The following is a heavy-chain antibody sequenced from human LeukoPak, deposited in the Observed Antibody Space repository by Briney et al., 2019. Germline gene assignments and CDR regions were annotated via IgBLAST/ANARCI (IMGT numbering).Heavy chain of an antibody. CDR2: INTNTGNP. CDR3: ARTVAARELYYFDY. D-gene: IGHD6-6*01. J-gene: IGHJ4*02. Sequence: ASVKVSCKASGYTFTSYAMNWVRQAPGQGLEWMGWINTNTGNPTYAQGFTGRFVFPLDTSVSTAYLQISSLKAEDTAVYYCARTVAARELYYFDYWGQGTLVTVSS. CDR1: GYTFTSYA. V-gene: IGHV7-4-1*02.